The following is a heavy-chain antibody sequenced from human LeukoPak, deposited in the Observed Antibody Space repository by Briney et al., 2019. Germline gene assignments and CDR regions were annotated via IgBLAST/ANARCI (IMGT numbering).Heavy chain of an antibody. CDR3: ASMVRGVMGY. V-gene: IGHV4-59*01. CDR2: IYYSGST. D-gene: IGHD3-10*01. J-gene: IGHJ4*02. CDR1: GGSISSYY. Sequence: PSETLPLTCTVSGGSISSYYWSWIRQPPGKGLEWIGYIYYSGSTNYNPSLKSRVTISVDTSKNQFSLKLSSVTAADTAVYYCASMVRGVMGYWGQGTLVTVSS.